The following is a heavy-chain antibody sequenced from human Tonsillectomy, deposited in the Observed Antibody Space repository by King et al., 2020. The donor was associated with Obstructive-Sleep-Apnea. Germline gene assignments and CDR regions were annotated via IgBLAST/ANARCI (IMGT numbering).Heavy chain of an antibody. Sequence: VQLVESGGGVVQPGRSLRLSCAASGFTFSDYGMHWVRQAPGKGLEWVAVIWYDGSKEYYADSVKGRFTISRDNSKNTLYLQMNSLRAEDTAVYYCARGFETWNDRDWFDPWGQGTLVTVSS. D-gene: IGHD1-1*01. CDR1: GFTFSDYG. CDR3: ARGFETWNDRDWFDP. CDR2: IWYDGSKE. V-gene: IGHV3-33*01. J-gene: IGHJ5*02.